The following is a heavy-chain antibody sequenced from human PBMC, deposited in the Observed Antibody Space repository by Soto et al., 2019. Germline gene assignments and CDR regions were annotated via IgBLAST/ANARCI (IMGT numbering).Heavy chain of an antibody. CDR3: ARVPGSTPNYYGMDV. CDR1: GGSISSGGYY. V-gene: IGHV4-31*03. Sequence: QVQLQESGPGLVKPSQTLSLTCTVSGGSISSGGYYWSWIRQHPGKGLEWIGYIYYSGSTYYNPSLKIRVTISVDTSKNQFSLKLSSVTAADTAVYYCARVPGSTPNYYGMDVWGQGTTVTVSS. D-gene: IGHD2-2*01. J-gene: IGHJ6*02. CDR2: IYYSGST.